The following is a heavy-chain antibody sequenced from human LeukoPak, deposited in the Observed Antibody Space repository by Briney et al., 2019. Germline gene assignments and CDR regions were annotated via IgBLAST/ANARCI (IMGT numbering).Heavy chain of an antibody. CDR1: GFTFSSYE. Sequence: GGSLRLSCAASGFTFSSYEMNWVRQALGKGLEWVSYISTSGSTIYYADSVKGRFTISRDNAKNSLYLQMNSLRADDTAVYYCASVAARSVLPIDYWGQGTLVTVSS. D-gene: IGHD6-6*01. V-gene: IGHV3-48*03. CDR3: ASVAARSVLPIDY. CDR2: ISTSGSTI. J-gene: IGHJ4*02.